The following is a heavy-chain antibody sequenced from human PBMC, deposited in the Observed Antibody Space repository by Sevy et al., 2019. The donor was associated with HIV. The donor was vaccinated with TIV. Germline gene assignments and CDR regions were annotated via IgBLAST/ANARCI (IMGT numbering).Heavy chain of an antibody. J-gene: IGHJ5*02. V-gene: IGHV3-23*01. CDR3: AKDQERSSWYPEINWFDP. D-gene: IGHD6-13*01. Sequence: GGSLRLSCAASGFTFSSYAMSWVRQAPGKGLEWVSAISGSGGSTYYADSVKGRFTISRDNSKNTLYPQMNSLRAEDTAVYYCAKDQERSSWYPEINWFDPWGQGTLVTVSS. CDR2: ISGSGGST. CDR1: GFTFSSYA.